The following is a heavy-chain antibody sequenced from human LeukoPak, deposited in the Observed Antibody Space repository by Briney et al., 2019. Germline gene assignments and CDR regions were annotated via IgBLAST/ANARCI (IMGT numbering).Heavy chain of an antibody. CDR3: AREIHRFTGYYYYMDV. J-gene: IGHJ6*03. CDR1: GGSISSGGYY. CDR2: IYYSGST. D-gene: IGHD7-27*01. V-gene: IGHV4-31*03. Sequence: SETLSLTCTVSGGSISSGGYYWSRIRQHPGKGLEWIGYIYYSGSTYYNPSLKSRVTISVDTSKNQFSLKLSSVTATDTAVYYCAREIHRFTGYYYYMDVWGKGTTVTVSS.